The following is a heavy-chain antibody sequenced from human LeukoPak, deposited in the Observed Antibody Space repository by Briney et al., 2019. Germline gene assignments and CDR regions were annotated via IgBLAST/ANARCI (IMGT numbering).Heavy chain of an antibody. D-gene: IGHD5-24*01. CDR3: ARDQYSGGYDLRNGYYGLDL. V-gene: IGHV3-30*03. Sequence: GGSLRLSCAASGFIFTNHGMHWVRQAPGKGLEWVALIIYNGKTAHYAASVQRRFSIHRHDSDSTVSLHSDSLGPDDTVICFCARDQYSGGYDLRNGYYGLDLWGQGTLVSVSS. J-gene: IGHJ4*02. CDR2: IIYNGKTA. CDR1: GFIFTNHG.